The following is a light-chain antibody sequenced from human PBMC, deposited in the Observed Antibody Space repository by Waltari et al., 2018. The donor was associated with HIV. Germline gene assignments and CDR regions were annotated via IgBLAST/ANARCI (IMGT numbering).Light chain of an antibody. CDR1: QSVSSN. Sequence: EIVMTHSPATLSVSPGERATLSCRASQSVSSNLAWYQQKPGQAPRLLIYGASTRATGIPAMFTGSGSGTEFTLAISSLQSEDFAVYYCQQYNNWPRTFGPGTKVDIK. CDR3: QQYNNWPRT. CDR2: GAS. J-gene: IGKJ3*01. V-gene: IGKV3-15*01.